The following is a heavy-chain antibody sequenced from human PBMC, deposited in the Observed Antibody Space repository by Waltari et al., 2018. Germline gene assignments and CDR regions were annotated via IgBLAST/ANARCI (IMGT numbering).Heavy chain of an antibody. CDR2: INPNNGGK. D-gene: IGHD1-26*01. CDR3: ARDGARGSYPDY. Sequence: QVQLVQSGAEVKKPGASVKVSCKASGSPFTGSSIPWVRQAPGQGPEWLGWINPNNGGKNYAQKFQGRVTMTSDTSISTAYMELSSLRSDDTAVYYCARDGARGSYPDYWGQGTQVIVSS. J-gene: IGHJ4*02. V-gene: IGHV1-2*02. CDR1: GSPFTGSS.